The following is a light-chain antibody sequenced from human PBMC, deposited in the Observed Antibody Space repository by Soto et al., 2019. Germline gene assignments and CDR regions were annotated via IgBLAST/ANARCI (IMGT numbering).Light chain of an antibody. V-gene: IGLV1-40*01. Sequence: QAVVTQPPSVSGAPGQRVTISCTGSSSNIGAGYDVHWYQQLPGTAPKLLIYGNSNRPSGVPDRFSGSKSGTSASLAITGLQAEDEADYYCCSYAGSTTLVFGGGTKLTVL. J-gene: IGLJ2*01. CDR3: CSYAGSTTLV. CDR1: SSNIGAGYD. CDR2: GNS.